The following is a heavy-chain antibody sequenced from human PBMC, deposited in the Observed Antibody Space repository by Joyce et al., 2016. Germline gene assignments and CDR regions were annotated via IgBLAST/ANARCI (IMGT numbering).Heavy chain of an antibody. J-gene: IGHJ4*02. CDR1: GFTFSNYA. Sequence: QVQLVESGGGVVQPGRSLRLSCAASGFTFSNYAMHWVRQAPGKGLEWVAVISYDGSYKYYADSVKGRFTISRDNSKNTLYLQMNSLRAEDTAVCYCARGSSRDAYKSPGFDYWGQGNLVTVSS. V-gene: IGHV3-30*04. D-gene: IGHD5-24*01. CDR3: ARGSSRDAYKSPGFDY. CDR2: ISYDGSYK.